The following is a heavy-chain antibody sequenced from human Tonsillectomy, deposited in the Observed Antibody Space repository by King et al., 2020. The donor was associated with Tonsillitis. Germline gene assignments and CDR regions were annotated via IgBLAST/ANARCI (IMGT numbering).Heavy chain of an antibody. V-gene: IGHV3-30-3*01. D-gene: IGHD6-19*01. Sequence: VQLVESGGGVVQPGRSLRLSCAASGFIFSYYAMYWVRQAPGKGLEWVAVISYDGSNNYYADSVRGRFTISRDNSKNTLFLQMNSLRAEDTAVYYCASSPNIQWLPQDHWGQGTRVTVSS. CDR3: ASSPNIQWLPQDH. J-gene: IGHJ4*02. CDR1: GFIFSYYA. CDR2: ISYDGSNN.